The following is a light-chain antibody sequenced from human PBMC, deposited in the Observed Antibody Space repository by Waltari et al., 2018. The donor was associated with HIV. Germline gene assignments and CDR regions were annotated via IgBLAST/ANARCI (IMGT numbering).Light chain of an antibody. Sequence: DIQMTQSPSSLSASIGDRVTIACRTSQNIKNYLNWYQQKPGKATKILIYTATTLQSGVSSRFNGSGSGTDFTLTITDLQPEDFAIYFCQQSYSSPTFGPGTTVDVK. CDR2: TAT. CDR3: QQSYSSPT. J-gene: IGKJ3*01. V-gene: IGKV1-39*01. CDR1: QNIKNY.